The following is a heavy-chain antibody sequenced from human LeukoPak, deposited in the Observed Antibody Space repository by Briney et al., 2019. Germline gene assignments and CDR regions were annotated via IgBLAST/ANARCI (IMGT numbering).Heavy chain of an antibody. J-gene: IGHJ6*02. CDR2: IWYDGSNK. CDR1: GFTFSGFE. D-gene: IGHD3-9*01. Sequence: PGGSLRLSCAASGFTFSGFEMNWIRQAPGKGLEWVAVIWYDGSNKYYADSVKGRFTISRDNSKNTLYLQMNSLRAEDTAVYYCARDYGLRYFDHYSPYYYYGMDVWGQGTTVTVSS. CDR3: ARDYGLRYFDHYSPYYYYGMDV. V-gene: IGHV3-33*08.